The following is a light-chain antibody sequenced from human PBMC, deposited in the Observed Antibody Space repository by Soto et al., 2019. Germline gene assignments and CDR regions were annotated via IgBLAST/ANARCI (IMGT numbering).Light chain of an antibody. CDR2: GAS. J-gene: IGKJ4*01. Sequence: EIVLTQSPGTLSLSPGERATLSCRASQSVSSSYLAWYQQKPGQAPRLLIYGASSRATGIQDRFSGSGSGTDFTLTIRRLEPEDFAVYYCKQYYSSPTTFGGGTKVDIK. CDR1: QSVSSSY. CDR3: KQYYSSPTT. V-gene: IGKV3-20*01.